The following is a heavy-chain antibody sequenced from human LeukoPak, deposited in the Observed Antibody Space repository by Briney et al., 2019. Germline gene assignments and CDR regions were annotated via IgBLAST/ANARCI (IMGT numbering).Heavy chain of an antibody. D-gene: IGHD2-2*01. V-gene: IGHV7-4-1*02. J-gene: IGHJ6*02. CDR3: ARDSSPPLGWSAVREGMDV. CDR1: GYTFSSYA. Sequence: GASVKVSCKASGYTFSSYAMNWVRQAPGQGLEWMGWINTNTGNPTYAQGFTGRFVFSLDTSVSTAYLQISSLKAEDTAVYYCARDSSPPLGWSAVREGMDVWGQGTTVTVSS. CDR2: INTNTGNP.